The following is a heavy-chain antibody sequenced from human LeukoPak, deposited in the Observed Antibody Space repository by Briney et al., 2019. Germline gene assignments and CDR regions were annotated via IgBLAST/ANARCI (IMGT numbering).Heavy chain of an antibody. D-gene: IGHD3-22*01. J-gene: IGHJ5*02. V-gene: IGHV4-34*01. Sequence: SETLSLTCAVYGGSFSGYYWSWIRQPPGKGLEWIGEINHSGSTNYNPSLKSRVTISVDTSKNQFSLKPSSVTAADTAVYYCARTAAGTDPYYYDSSGLINWFDPWGQGTLVTVSS. CDR1: GGSFSGYY. CDR3: ARTAAGTDPYYYDSSGLINWFDP. CDR2: INHSGST.